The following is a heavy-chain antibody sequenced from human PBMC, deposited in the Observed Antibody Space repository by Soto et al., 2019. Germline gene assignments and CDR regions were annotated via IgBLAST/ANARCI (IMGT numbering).Heavy chain of an antibody. CDR3: VRDYFGPGPY. Sequence: DVQVVESGGDLVQPGGSLRLSFEVSGSGLRGFWWAGVRQAPGKGLEWVANIKEEGTQPYYVDSVKGRFTISRDNAKNSLFLQMNSLRVEDTAVYYCVRDYFGPGPYWGQGTLVTVSS. J-gene: IGHJ4*01. V-gene: IGHV3-7*04. D-gene: IGHD3-10*01. CDR2: IKEEGTQP. CDR1: GSGLRGFW.